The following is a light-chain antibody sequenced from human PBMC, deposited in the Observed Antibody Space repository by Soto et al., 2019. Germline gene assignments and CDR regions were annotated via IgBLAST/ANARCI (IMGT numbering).Light chain of an antibody. CDR2: EVS. Sequence: QSALTQPASVSGSPGQSITISCTGTSCDVDTYKYVSWYQQHPGKAPKLMIYEVSYRPSGVSDRFSGSKSGNTASLTISGLQAEDEADYYCCSYAGSTTRVQFGGGTKLTVL. CDR3: CSYAGSTTRVQ. CDR1: SCDVDTYKY. J-gene: IGLJ2*01. V-gene: IGLV2-14*01.